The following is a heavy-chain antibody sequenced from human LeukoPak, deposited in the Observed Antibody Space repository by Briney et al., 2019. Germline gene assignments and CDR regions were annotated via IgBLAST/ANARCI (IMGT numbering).Heavy chain of an antibody. Sequence: SVKVSCKASGGTFSSYAISWVRQAPGQGLEWMGRIIPILGIANYAQKFQGRVTITADKSTSTAYMELSSLRSDDTAVYYCARGRVPAAIPEAYWGQGTLVTVSS. V-gene: IGHV1-69*04. D-gene: IGHD2-2*01. CDR3: ARGRVPAAIPEAY. J-gene: IGHJ4*02. CDR2: IIPILGIA. CDR1: GGTFSSYA.